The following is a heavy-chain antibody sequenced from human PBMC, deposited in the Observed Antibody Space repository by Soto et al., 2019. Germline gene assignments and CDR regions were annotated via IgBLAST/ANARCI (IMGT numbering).Heavy chain of an antibody. CDR1: GFTLNSFS. V-gene: IGHV3-48*02. CDR3: VRGRSDSLMDV. Sequence: PGGSLRLSCAGSGFTLNSFSMNWVRQAPGKGLEWVSYISRSRATIYYADSVQGRFIISRDDAKNSLYLQMNSLRDDDTAVYYCVRGRSDSLMDVWGHGTTVTVSS. J-gene: IGHJ6*02. D-gene: IGHD2-15*01. CDR2: ISRSRATI.